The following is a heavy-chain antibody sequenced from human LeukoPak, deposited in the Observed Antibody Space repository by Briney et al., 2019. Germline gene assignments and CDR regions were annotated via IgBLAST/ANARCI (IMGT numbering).Heavy chain of an antibody. CDR3: ARGFDSKSTYFDY. CDR1: GGSIRSYY. V-gene: IGHV4-59*01. Sequence: SETLSLTCTVSGGSIRSYYWSWIRQPPGKGLEWVGYIFYSGTTDSNPSLKSRVTISLDTSKNQFSLKLRSVTAADTAVYYCARGFDSKSTYFDYWGQGTLVTVSS. CDR2: IFYSGTT. J-gene: IGHJ4*02. D-gene: IGHD5-12*01.